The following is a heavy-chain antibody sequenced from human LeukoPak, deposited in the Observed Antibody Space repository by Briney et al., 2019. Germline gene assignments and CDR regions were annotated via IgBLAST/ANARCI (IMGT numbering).Heavy chain of an antibody. D-gene: IGHD3-10*01. V-gene: IGHV4-34*01. J-gene: IGHJ4*02. CDR1: GGSFSGYY. CDR2: INHSGST. Sequence: SETLSLTCAVYGGSFSGYYWSWIRQPPGKGLEWIGEINHSGSTNYNPSLKSRVTISVDTPKNQFSLKLSSVTAADTAVYYCGTPHSGHWGQGTLVTVSS. CDR3: GTPHSGH.